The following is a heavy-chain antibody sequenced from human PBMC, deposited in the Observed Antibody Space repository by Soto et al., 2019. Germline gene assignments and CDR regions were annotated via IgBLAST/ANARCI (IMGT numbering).Heavy chain of an antibody. CDR1: GGSISSGGYY. V-gene: IGHV4-31*03. J-gene: IGHJ6*03. CDR2: IYYSGST. D-gene: IGHD1-26*01. CDR3: ASVRSSYYYYYMDV. Sequence: SETLSLTCTVSGGSISSGGYYWSWIRQHPGKGLEWIGYIYYSGSTNYNPSLKSRVTISVDTSKNQFSLKLSSVTAADAAVYYCASVRSSYYYYYMDVWGKGTTVTVSS.